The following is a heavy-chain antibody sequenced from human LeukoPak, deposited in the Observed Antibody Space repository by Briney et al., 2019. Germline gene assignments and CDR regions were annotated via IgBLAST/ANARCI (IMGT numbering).Heavy chain of an antibody. CDR1: GYSISSGYH. CDR2: IYHSGST. D-gene: IGHD6-13*01. J-gene: IGHJ5*02. Sequence: SETLSLTCAVSGYSISSGYHWGWIRQPPGKGLEWIGSIYHSGSTYYNPSLKSRVTISVDTSKNQFSLKLSSVTAADTAVYYCARGGIAAAEDWFDPWGQGTLVTVSS. V-gene: IGHV4-38-2*01. CDR3: ARGGIAAAEDWFDP.